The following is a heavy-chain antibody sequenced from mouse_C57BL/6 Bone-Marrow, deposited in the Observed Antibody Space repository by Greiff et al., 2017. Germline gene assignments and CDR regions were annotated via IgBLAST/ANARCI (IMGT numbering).Heavy chain of an antibody. V-gene: IGHV7-3*01. J-gene: IGHJ3*01. Sequence: EVMLVESGGGLVQPGGSLSLSCAASGFTFTDYYMSWVRQPPGKALEWLGFIRNKANGYTTEYSASVKGRFTISRDNSQSILYLQMNALRAEDSATYYCARYAGGGFAYWGKGTLVTVSA. CDR3: ARYAGGGFAY. CDR2: IRNKANGYTT. CDR1: GFTFTDYY.